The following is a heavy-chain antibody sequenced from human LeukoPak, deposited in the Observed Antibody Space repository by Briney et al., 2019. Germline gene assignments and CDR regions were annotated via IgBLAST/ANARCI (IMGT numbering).Heavy chain of an antibody. CDR3: ARDYDWAFDY. Sequence: GGSLRLSCAISGFVFADCPINWVRQAPGKGLEWISHIRISRGITTVNYADSVNGRFSTSRDDANLLVFLQMDSLTDDDTAVYYCARDYDWAFDYWGQGSLVTVSS. V-gene: IGHV3-48*02. D-gene: IGHD1-1*01. J-gene: IGHJ4*02. CDR1: GFVFADCP. CDR2: IRISRGITTV.